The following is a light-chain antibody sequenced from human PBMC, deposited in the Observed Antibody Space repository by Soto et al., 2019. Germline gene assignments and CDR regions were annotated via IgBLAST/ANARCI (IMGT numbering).Light chain of an antibody. J-gene: IGLJ1*01. CDR2: DVS. CDR1: SSDVGGYNY. V-gene: IGLV2-14*01. Sequence: QSALTQPASVSGSPGQSITISCTGTSSDVGGYNYVSWYQQHPGKAPQLMIYDVSNRPSGVSNRFSGSKSGNTASLTISGLQAEDEADYTCSSYTSSSTRYDFGT. CDR3: SSYTSSSTRYD.